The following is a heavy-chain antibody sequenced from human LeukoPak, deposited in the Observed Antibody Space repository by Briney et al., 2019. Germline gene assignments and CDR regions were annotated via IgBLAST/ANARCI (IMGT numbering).Heavy chain of an antibody. CDR3: ARMGEITFGGVIVQPFDY. J-gene: IGHJ4*02. CDR2: IYYSGST. CDR1: GGSISSSSYY. Sequence: KPSETLSLTCTVSGGSISSSSYYWGWIRQPPGKGLEWIGSIYYSGSTYYNPSLESRVTISVDTSKNQFSLKLSSVTAADTAVYYCARMGEITFGGVIVQPFDYWGQGTLVTVSS. D-gene: IGHD3-16*02. V-gene: IGHV4-39*01.